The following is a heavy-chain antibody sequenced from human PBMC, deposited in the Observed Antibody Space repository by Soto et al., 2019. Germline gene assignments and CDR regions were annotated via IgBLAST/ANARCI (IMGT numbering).Heavy chain of an antibody. V-gene: IGHV4-39*01. Sequence: QLQLQESGPGLVKPSETLSLTCTVSGGSISSSSYYWGWIRQPPGKGLEWIGSIYYSGSTYYNPSLKSRVTISVDTSKNQFSLKLGPVTAAETAVYYCAKRDHESGWYRPPFDPWGQGTLVTVSS. CDR3: AKRDHESGWYRPPFDP. CDR1: GGSISSSSYY. J-gene: IGHJ5*02. CDR2: IYYSGST. D-gene: IGHD6-19*01.